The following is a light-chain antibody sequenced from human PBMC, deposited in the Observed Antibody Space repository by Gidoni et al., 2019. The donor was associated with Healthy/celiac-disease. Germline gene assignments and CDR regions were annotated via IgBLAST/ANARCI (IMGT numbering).Light chain of an antibody. J-gene: IGKJ4*01. V-gene: IGKV3-11*01. CDR3: QQRSNWPPGVT. Sequence: IFLTHSPSTLSLSPGGSATLSCRDSQLVSSYLAWYQQTPGQAPRLLIYDASKRATGIPARFSGSGAGTDFTLTISSLEPEDFAVYYCQQRSNWPPGVTFXGXTKVEIK. CDR1: QLVSSY. CDR2: DAS.